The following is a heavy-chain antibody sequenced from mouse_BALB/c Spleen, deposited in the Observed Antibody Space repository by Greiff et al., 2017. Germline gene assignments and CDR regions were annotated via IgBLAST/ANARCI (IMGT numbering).Heavy chain of an antibody. V-gene: IGHV1S81*02. Sequence: QVQLQQSGAELVKPGASVKLSCKASGYTFTSYYMYWVKQRPGQGLEWVGEINPSNGGTNFNEKFKSKATLTVDKSSSTAYMQLSSLTSEDSAVYYCTKGSSYGYFDVWGAGTTVTVSS. D-gene: IGHD1-1*01. CDR3: TKGSSYGYFDV. CDR2: INPSNGGT. J-gene: IGHJ1*01. CDR1: GYTFTSYY.